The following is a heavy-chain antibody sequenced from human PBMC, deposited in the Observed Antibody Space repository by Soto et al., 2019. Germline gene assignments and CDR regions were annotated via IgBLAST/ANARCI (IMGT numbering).Heavy chain of an antibody. CDR3: ARYSGYDYYYYYYMDV. D-gene: IGHD5-12*01. V-gene: IGHV4-59*02. CDR2: MHYTGFS. J-gene: IGHJ6*03. Sequence: SETLALTCAFSGDSVTSNYLTWIRQSPEKGLEWIGYMHYTGFSFYNPSLKSRVAVSVDKSKNQFSLQLTSVTAADTAVYYCARYSGYDYYYYYYMDVWGKGTTVTVSS. CDR1: GDSVTSNY.